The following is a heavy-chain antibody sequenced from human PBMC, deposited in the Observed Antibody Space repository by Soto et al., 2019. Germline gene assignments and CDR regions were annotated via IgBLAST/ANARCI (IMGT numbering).Heavy chain of an antibody. D-gene: IGHD3-16*02. CDR1: GFSFSSYA. Sequence: EVQLLESGGDLVQPGGSLRLACAASGFSFSSYAMVWVRQAPGKGLEWVSVISARGGSSYFADSVKGGFTISRDNSKNVLSLEMNSLRAADAGRYFCAKGSIEYRASVDHCGQGTLVLVSS. J-gene: IGHJ4*02. V-gene: IGHV3-23*01. CDR3: AKGSIEYRASVDH. CDR2: ISARGGSS.